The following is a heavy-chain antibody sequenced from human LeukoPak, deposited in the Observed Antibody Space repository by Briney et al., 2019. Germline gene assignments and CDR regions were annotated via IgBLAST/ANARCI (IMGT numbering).Heavy chain of an antibody. CDR3: VRDHDSVPDY. J-gene: IGHJ4*02. D-gene: IGHD3-16*01. CDR2: VTTDGRSV. Sequence: PGGSLRLSCAASGFSLGDNWMHWVRQAPGKGLLWVSFVTTDGRSVAYADSVKGRFTISRDNAKNTLYLHMNDLRDEDTGVYYCVRDHDSVPDYWGQGTLVTVSS. CDR1: GFSLGDNW. V-gene: IGHV3-74*01.